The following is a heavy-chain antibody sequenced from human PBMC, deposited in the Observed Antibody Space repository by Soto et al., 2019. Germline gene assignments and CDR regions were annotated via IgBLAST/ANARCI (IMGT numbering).Heavy chain of an antibody. CDR3: ARETMVRGALDYYYGMDV. V-gene: IGHV3-7*03. CDR2: IKQDGSEK. Sequence: GGSLRLSCAASGFTFSSYWMNWVRQAPGKGLEWVANIKQDGSEKYYVDSVKGRFTISRDNAKNSLYLQMNSLRAEDTAVYYCARETMVRGALDYYYGMDVWGQGTTVTVSS. D-gene: IGHD3-10*01. CDR1: GFTFSSYW. J-gene: IGHJ6*02.